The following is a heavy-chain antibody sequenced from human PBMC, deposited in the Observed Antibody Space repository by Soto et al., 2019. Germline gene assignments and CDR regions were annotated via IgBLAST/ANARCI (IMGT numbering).Heavy chain of an antibody. J-gene: IGHJ4*02. Sequence: EASVKVSFKASGYTFTSYAMHWVRQAPGQRLEWMGWINAGNGNTKYSQKFQGRVTITRDTSASTAYMELSSLRSEDTAVYYCARTIISYSSSSGLNYWGQGTLVTVSS. CDR3: ARTIISYSSSSGLNY. CDR1: GYTFTSYA. D-gene: IGHD6-6*01. CDR2: INAGNGNT. V-gene: IGHV1-3*01.